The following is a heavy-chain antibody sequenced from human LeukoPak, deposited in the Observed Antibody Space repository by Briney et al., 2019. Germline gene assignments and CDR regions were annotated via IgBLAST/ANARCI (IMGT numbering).Heavy chain of an antibody. D-gene: IGHD3-3*01. CDR1: GGSISSGDYY. CDR2: IYYSGRT. J-gene: IGHJ3*02. Sequence: SQTLSLTCTVSGGSISSGDYYWSWIRQPPGKGLEWIGYIYYSGRTYYNPSLKSRVTISVDTSKNQFSLKLSSVTAADTAVYYCARGSYDFWSDPDAFDIWGQGTMVTVSS. V-gene: IGHV4-30-4*08. CDR3: ARGSYDFWSDPDAFDI.